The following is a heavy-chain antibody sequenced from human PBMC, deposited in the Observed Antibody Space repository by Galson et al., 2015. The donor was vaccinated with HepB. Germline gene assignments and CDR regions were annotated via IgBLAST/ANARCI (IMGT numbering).Heavy chain of an antibody. CDR1: GDSVSSNSAA. V-gene: IGHV6-1*01. CDR2: TYYRSKWYN. CDR3: ATAAAGGRWRDAFDI. J-gene: IGHJ3*02. D-gene: IGHD6-13*01. Sequence: CAISGDSVSSNSAAWNWIRQSPSRGLEWLGRTYYRSKWYNDYAVSVKGRITINPDTSKNQFSLQLNSVTPEDTAVYYCATAAAGGRWRDAFDIWGQGTMVTVSS.